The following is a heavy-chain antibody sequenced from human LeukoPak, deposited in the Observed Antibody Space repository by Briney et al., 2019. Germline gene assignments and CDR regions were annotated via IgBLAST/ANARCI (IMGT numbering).Heavy chain of an antibody. J-gene: IGHJ3*02. V-gene: IGHV3-66*04. CDR3: ARQLRYFDWSNDAFDI. D-gene: IGHD3-9*01. Sequence: PGGSLRLSCTASGFTFSSNYMSWVRQAPGKGLEWISVIYSGGSTSYAESVKGRFSISRDNSKKPLYLQMNSLRAEDTAVYYCARQLRYFDWSNDAFDIWGQGTMVTVSS. CDR2: IYSGGST. CDR1: GFTFSSNY.